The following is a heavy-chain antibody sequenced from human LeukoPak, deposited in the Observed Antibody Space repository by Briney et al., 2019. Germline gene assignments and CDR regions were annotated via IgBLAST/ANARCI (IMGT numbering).Heavy chain of an antibody. CDR2: INHSGST. J-gene: IGHJ4*02. V-gene: IGHV4-34*01. CDR3: ARGLLLRFGESIPTFDY. D-gene: IGHD3-10*01. Sequence: PSETLSLTCAVYGGSFSGYYWSWIRQPPGKGLEWIGEINHSGSTNYNPSLKSRVTISVDTSKNQFSLKLSSVTAADTAVYYCARGLLLRFGESIPTFDYWGQGTLVTVSS. CDR1: GGSFSGYY.